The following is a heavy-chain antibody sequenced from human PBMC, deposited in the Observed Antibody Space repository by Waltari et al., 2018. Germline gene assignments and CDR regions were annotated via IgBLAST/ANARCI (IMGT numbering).Heavy chain of an antibody. V-gene: IGHV3-30-3*01. CDR1: GFTFSSYA. CDR3: ARGGIEYSSSSCYFDY. CDR2: ISYDGSNK. Sequence: QVQLVESGGGVVQPGRSLRLSCAASGFTFSSYAMHWVRQAPGKGREWVAVISYDGSNKYYADTVKGRFTISRDNSKNTLYLQMNSLRAEDTAVYYCARGGIEYSSSSCYFDYWGQGTLVTVSS. D-gene: IGHD6-6*01. J-gene: IGHJ4*02.